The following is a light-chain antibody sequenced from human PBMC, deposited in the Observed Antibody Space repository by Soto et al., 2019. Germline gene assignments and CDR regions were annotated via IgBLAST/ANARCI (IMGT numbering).Light chain of an antibody. CDR3: SSYTSSSTF. J-gene: IGLJ1*01. Sequence: QSVLTQPASVSGSPGQSITISCTGTSSDVGGYNYVSWYQQHPGKAPKLMIYDVSNRTSGASNRFSGSKSGNTASLTISGLQAEDEADYYCSSYTSSSTFFGTGTKVTVL. CDR2: DVS. CDR1: SSDVGGYNY. V-gene: IGLV2-14*01.